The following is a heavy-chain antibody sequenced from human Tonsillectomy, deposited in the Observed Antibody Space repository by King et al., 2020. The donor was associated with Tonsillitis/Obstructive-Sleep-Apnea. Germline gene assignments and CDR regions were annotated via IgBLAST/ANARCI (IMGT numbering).Heavy chain of an antibody. CDR1: GGSISSSNYY. CDR3: ARRGMAVARKLFDY. J-gene: IGHJ4*02. V-gene: IGHV4-39*01. D-gene: IGHD6-19*01. CDR2: IYYSGTT. Sequence: QLQESGPGLVKPSETLSLTCTVSGGSISSSNYYWGWIRQPPGKGLEWIGSIYYSGTTYYNPSLKSRVTISVDTSKNQFSLQLGSVTAADTAVYYCARRGMAVARKLFDYWGQGTLVPVSS.